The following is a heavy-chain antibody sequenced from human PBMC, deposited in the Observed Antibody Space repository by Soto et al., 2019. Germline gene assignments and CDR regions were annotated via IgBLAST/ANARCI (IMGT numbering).Heavy chain of an antibody. D-gene: IGHD2-2*01. CDR1: GFTFSSYA. CDR3: AKDTYCSSTSCYDYYYYGMDV. J-gene: IGHJ6*02. V-gene: IGHV3-23*01. Sequence: AGGSLRLSCAASGFTFSSYAMSWVRQAPGQGLEWVSAISGSGGSTYYADSVKGRFTISRDNSKNTLYLQMNSLRAEDTAVYYCAKDTYCSSTSCYDYYYYGMDVWGQGTTVTVSS. CDR2: ISGSGGST.